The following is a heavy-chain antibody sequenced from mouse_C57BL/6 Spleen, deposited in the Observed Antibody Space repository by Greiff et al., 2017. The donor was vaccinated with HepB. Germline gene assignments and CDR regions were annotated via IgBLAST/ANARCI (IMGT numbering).Heavy chain of an antibody. Sequence: QVQLKQPGAELVRPGSSVKLSCKASGYTFTSYWMHWVKQRPIQGLEWIGNIDPSDSETHYNQKFKDKATLTVDKSSSTAYMQLSSLTSEDSAVYYCARGGTEVAGFAYWGQGTLVTVSA. D-gene: IGHD1-1*01. CDR1: GYTFTSYW. V-gene: IGHV1-52*01. CDR3: ARGGTEVAGFAY. CDR2: IDPSDSET. J-gene: IGHJ3*01.